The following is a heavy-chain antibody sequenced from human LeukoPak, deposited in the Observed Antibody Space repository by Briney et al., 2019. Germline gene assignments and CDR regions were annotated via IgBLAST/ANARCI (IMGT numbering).Heavy chain of an antibody. V-gene: IGHV3-7*01. Sequence: GGSLRLSCAASGFTFRHYWMSWVRQAPGKGLEWVANMNGDGREKYYVDSVRGRFTISRDNARNSLYLQMNSLRAEDTAVYYCARETGPSPPYYYDSSANVGASDIWGQGTMVTVSS. CDR1: GFTFRHYW. CDR2: MNGDGREK. D-gene: IGHD3-22*01. CDR3: ARETGPSPPYYYDSSANVGASDI. J-gene: IGHJ3*02.